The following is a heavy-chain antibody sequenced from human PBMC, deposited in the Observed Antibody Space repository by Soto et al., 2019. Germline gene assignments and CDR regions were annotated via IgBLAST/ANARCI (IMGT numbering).Heavy chain of an antibody. Sequence: GSLRLACAASGFTFSSYEMNWVRQAPGKGLEWVSYISSSGSTIYYADSVKGRFTISRDNAKNSLYLQMNSLRAEDTAVYYCARFGIAAAHNYYYYGMDVWGQGTTVTVSS. J-gene: IGHJ6*02. CDR2: ISSSGSTI. CDR1: GFTFSSYE. D-gene: IGHD6-13*01. V-gene: IGHV3-48*03. CDR3: ARFGIAAAHNYYYYGMDV.